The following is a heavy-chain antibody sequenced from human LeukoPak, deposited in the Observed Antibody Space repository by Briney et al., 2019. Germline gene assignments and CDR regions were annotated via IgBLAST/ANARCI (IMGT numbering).Heavy chain of an antibody. D-gene: IGHD2-15*01. Sequence: GASEKVSCKGSGYTFTNYGFTWVRQAPGQGLKWMGWISAYNGNTKYAQNLQGRVTMTTETSTSTAYMELTSLRSDDTAVYYCVRGCSGGSCYLSLNYLDYWGQGTLVTVSS. V-gene: IGHV1-18*01. CDR3: VRGCSGGSCYLSLNYLDY. CDR1: GYTFTNYG. CDR2: ISAYNGNT. J-gene: IGHJ4*02.